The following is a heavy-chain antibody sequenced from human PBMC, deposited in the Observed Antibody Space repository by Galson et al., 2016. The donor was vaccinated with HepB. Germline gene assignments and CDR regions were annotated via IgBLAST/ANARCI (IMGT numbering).Heavy chain of an antibody. CDR3: ARDLVDSSGWVDY. V-gene: IGHV3-33*01. CDR2: MLSDADNK. Sequence: SLRLSCAASGFIFSNFGFHWVRQAPGKGLEWVAVMLSDADNKCYAESVKGRFTISRDNSKNTLYLQMNSLRSDDTAVYYCARDLVDSSGWVDYWGQGTTVTVSS. CDR1: GFIFSNFG. J-gene: IGHJ6*02. D-gene: IGHD6-19*01.